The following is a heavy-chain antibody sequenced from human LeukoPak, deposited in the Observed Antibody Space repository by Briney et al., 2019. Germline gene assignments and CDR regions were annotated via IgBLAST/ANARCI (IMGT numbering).Heavy chain of an antibody. CDR1: GGSISSSSYY. V-gene: IGHV4-39*07. J-gene: IGHJ2*01. D-gene: IGHD3-16*01. Sequence: SETLSLTCTVSGGSISSSSYYWGWIRQPPGKGLEWIGSIYYSGSTYYNPSLKSRVTISVDTSKNQFSLKLSSVTAADTAVYYCARAREGRYGFEYFDLWGRGTLVTVSS. CDR2: IYYSGST. CDR3: ARAREGRYGFEYFDL.